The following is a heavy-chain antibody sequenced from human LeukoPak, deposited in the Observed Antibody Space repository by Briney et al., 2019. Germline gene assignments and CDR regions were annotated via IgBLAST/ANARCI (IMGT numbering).Heavy chain of an antibody. Sequence: GGSLRLSCAASGFTFTRYWMSWVRQAPGKGLEWVANIKQDGSEKYYVDSVKGRFTISRDNAKNSLYLQMNSLRAEDTAVYYCAGWGLYAAFDYWGQGTLVTVSS. J-gene: IGHJ4*02. V-gene: IGHV3-7*01. CDR3: AGWGLYAAFDY. CDR2: IKQDGSEK. D-gene: IGHD3-16*01. CDR1: GFTFTRYW.